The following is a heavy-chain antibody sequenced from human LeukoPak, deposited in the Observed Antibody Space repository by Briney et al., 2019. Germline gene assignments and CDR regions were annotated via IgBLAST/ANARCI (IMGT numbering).Heavy chain of an antibody. V-gene: IGHV3-66*02. CDR2: LYSDDSA. D-gene: IGHD1-26*01. CDR1: VVSLRRGY. J-gene: IGHJ4*02. Sequence: GGSLRLSCVASVVSLRRGYLTCAREGPEEARGWVSLLYSDDSAYYPDSVKGRFTISRDNSKSTLHLQMDTLRTEDTAMYYCARDPWQGSTTLHWGQGIMVTVSS. CDR3: ARDPWQGSTTLH.